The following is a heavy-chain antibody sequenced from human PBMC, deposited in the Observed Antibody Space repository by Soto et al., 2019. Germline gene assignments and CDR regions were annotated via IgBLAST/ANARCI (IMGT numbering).Heavy chain of an antibody. Sequence: GGSLRLSCAASGFTFSNAWMSWVRQAPGKGLEWVGRIKSKTDGRTTDYAEPVKGRFTISRDDSKNTLYLQMNSLKTEETAVYYCSTYRVSNYDYYYMDVWGKGTTVTVSS. CDR1: GFTFSNAW. D-gene: IGHD3-10*01. V-gene: IGHV3-15*01. CDR3: STYRVSNYDYYYMDV. CDR2: IKSKTDGRTT. J-gene: IGHJ6*03.